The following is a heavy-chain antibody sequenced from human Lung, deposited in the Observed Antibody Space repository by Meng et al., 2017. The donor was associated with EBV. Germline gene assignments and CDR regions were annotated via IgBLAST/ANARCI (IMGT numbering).Heavy chain of an antibody. J-gene: IGHJ4*01. CDR1: GYSFTSYW. D-gene: IGHD3-3*01. CDR2: IYPGDTDT. V-gene: IGHV5-51*01. CDR3: ARYKGLYGYYYFDY. Sequence: SGYSFTSYWSGWEPQRPGKGLEWMWIIYPGDTDTRYSQSFQGQVTISADKSISTAYLQWSSLKASDTAMYYCARYKGLYGYYYFDYWGHGTLVTVSS.